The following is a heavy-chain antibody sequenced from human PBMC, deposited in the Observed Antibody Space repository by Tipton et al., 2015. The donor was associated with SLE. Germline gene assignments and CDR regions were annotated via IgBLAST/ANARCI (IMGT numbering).Heavy chain of an antibody. D-gene: IGHD1-7*01. CDR2: ISAYNGNT. V-gene: IGHV1-18*01. Sequence: QLVQSGAEVKKPGASVKVSCKASGYTFTSYGISWVRQAPGQGLEWMGWISAYNGNTNYAQKLQGRVTMTTDTSTSTAYMELRSLRSDDTAVYYCARQELNQLELKGYSYYMDVWGKGTTVTVSS. J-gene: IGHJ6*03. CDR1: GYTFTSYG. CDR3: ARQELNQLELKGYSYYMDV.